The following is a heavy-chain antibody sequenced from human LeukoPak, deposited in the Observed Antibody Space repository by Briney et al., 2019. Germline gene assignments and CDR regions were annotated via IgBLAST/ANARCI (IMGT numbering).Heavy chain of an antibody. Sequence: SVKVSCKASGGTFSSYAISWVRQAPGQGLEWMGRIIPIFGTANYAQKFQGRVTITTDESTSTAYMELRSLRSDDTAVYYCASGDYGDAYYFDYWGQGTLVTVSS. CDR2: IIPIFGTA. CDR3: ASGDYGDAYYFDY. J-gene: IGHJ4*02. V-gene: IGHV1-69*05. D-gene: IGHD4-17*01. CDR1: GGTFSSYA.